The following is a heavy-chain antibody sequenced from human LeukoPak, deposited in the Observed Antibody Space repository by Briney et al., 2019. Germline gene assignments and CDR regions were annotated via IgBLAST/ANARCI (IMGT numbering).Heavy chain of an antibody. D-gene: IGHD3-10*01. CDR1: GFTFSSHS. V-gene: IGHV3-21*04. CDR3: ARERPYYGSRTYSASFDY. J-gene: IGHJ4*02. Sequence: GGSLRLSCAASGFTFSSHSMNWVRQAPGKGLEWVSGLSGRGGSTYYADSVKGRFTISRDNADNSLYLQMNSLRPEDTAVYYCARERPYYGSRTYSASFDYWGQGTLVTVSS. CDR2: LSGRGGST.